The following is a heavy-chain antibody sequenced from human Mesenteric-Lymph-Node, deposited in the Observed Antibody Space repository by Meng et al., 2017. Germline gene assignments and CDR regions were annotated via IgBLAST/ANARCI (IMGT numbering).Heavy chain of an antibody. CDR3: AKDRSGSFGS. Sequence: EGQLLEAGGGLVQPGGSLRLSCAASGFTFSTYAMSWVRQAPGKGLEWVSVISTSGGSTYYADSVKGRFTISRDNSKNTLYLQMNSLRAEDTAVYYCAKDRSGSFGSWGQGTLVTVSS. D-gene: IGHD1-26*01. V-gene: IGHV3-23*01. J-gene: IGHJ5*02. CDR1: GFTFSTYA. CDR2: ISTSGGST.